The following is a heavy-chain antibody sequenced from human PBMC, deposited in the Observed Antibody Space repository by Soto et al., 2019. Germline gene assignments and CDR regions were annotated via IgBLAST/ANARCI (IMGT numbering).Heavy chain of an antibody. D-gene: IGHD2-15*01. V-gene: IGHV3-23*01. Sequence: EVQLLESGGGLVQPGGSLRLSCAGSGFSFSSYAMSWVRQAPGKGLQWVSCISGSGSSTYYADSMKSRFTVSRDNSRNTLDLQMNCVRVEDTAVYYCAKGPRVEVVATLGEYWGQGSLVTVSS. CDR2: ISGSGSST. CDR1: GFSFSSYA. J-gene: IGHJ4*02. CDR3: AKGPRVEVVATLGEY.